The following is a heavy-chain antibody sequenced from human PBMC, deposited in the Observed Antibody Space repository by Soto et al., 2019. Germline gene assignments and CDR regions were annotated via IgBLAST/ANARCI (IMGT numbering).Heavy chain of an antibody. D-gene: IGHD1-26*01. CDR3: AKDAGGSSYFDY. J-gene: IGHJ4*02. Sequence: QVQLVESGGGVVQPGRSLRLSCAASGFTFSSYGMHWVRQAPGKGLEWVAVISYDGSNEYYADSAKGRFTISRDNSKNTLYLQMNSLRAEDTAVYYCAKDAGGSSYFDYWGQGTLVTVSS. CDR2: ISYDGSNE. V-gene: IGHV3-30*18. CDR1: GFTFSSYG.